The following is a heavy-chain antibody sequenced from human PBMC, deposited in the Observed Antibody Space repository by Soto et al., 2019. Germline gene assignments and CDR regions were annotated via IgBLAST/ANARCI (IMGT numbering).Heavy chain of an antibody. CDR3: ARNGR. D-gene: IGHD2-8*01. Sequence: EVQLVESGGGLVQPGGSLRLSCAASGFTFNTYWMSWVRQAPGKGLEWVANIKPDGSATDYVDSVTGRFTISRDNANNSLFLRMNSRRAEETAVYYCARNGRWGHRTFVTVSS. V-gene: IGHV3-7*05. J-gene: IGHJ4*01. CDR1: GFTFNTYW. CDR2: IKPDGSAT.